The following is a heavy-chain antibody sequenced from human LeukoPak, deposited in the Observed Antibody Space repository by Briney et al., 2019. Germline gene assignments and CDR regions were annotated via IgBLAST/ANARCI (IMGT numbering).Heavy chain of an antibody. V-gene: IGHV3-53*01. CDR3: ARHGSITMVRGRLRYYYMDV. CDR2: IYSGGST. D-gene: IGHD3-10*01. Sequence: PGGSLRLSCAASGFTVSSNYMSWVRQAPGKGLEWVSVIYSGGSTYYADSAKGRFTISRDNSKNTVYLQMNSLRAEDTAVYYCARHGSITMVRGRLRYYYMDVWGKGTTVTVSS. CDR1: GFTVSSNY. J-gene: IGHJ6*03.